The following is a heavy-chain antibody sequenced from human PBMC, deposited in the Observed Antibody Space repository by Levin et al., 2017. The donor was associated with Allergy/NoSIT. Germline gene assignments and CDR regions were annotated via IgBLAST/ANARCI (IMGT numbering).Heavy chain of an antibody. V-gene: IGHV3-33*01. CDR3: ARGLDSGDYAFIF. J-gene: IGHJ4*02. CDR1: GFSFSNYA. Sequence: TGGSLRLSCSTSGFSFSNYAMHWVRQAPGKGLEWVTVIWFDGRKKQYVDSVKGRFSISRDNSQGTLYLEMNSLRVEDTAMYYCARGLDSGDYAFIFWGQGTLVTVSS. D-gene: IGHD4-17*01. CDR2: IWFDGRKK.